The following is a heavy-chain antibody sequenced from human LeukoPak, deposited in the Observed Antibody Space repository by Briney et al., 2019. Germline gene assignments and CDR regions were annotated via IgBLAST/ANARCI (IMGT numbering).Heavy chain of an antibody. CDR3: ARDFRYGSSFYFDY. CDR1: GYTFTGYY. Sequence: ASVKVYCKASGYTFTGYYMHWVLQALGQGLEWMGWINPNSGGTNYAQKFQGRVTMTRDTSISTAYMELSRLRSDDTAVYYCARDFRYGSSFYFDYWGQGTLVTVSS. V-gene: IGHV1-2*02. J-gene: IGHJ4*02. CDR2: INPNSGGT. D-gene: IGHD6-13*01.